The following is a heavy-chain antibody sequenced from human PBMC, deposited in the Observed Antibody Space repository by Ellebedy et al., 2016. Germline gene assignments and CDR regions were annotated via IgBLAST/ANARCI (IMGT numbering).Heavy chain of an antibody. D-gene: IGHD2-15*01. CDR2: ISWNSGTI. Sequence: GGSLRLSCAASGFTFADYAMHWVRQAPGKGLEWVSGISWNSGTIGYADSVKGRFTISRDNAKNSLYLQMNSLRAEDTALYYCAKDSRSGGRYWVFDYWGQGTLVTVSS. J-gene: IGHJ4*02. V-gene: IGHV3-9*01. CDR3: AKDSRSGGRYWVFDY. CDR1: GFTFADYA.